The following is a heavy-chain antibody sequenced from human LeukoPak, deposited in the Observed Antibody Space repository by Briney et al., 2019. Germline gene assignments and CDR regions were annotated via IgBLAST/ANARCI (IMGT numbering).Heavy chain of an antibody. CDR3: ARLSGYDWESFYDY. Sequence: SETLSLTCAVYGGSFSGYYWSWIRQPPGKGLEWIGEINHSGSTNYNPSLKSRVTISVDTPKNQFSLKLSSVTAADTAVYYCARLSGYDWESFYDYWGQGTLVTVAS. CDR2: INHSGST. CDR1: GGSFSGYY. D-gene: IGHD5-12*01. V-gene: IGHV4-34*01. J-gene: IGHJ4*02.